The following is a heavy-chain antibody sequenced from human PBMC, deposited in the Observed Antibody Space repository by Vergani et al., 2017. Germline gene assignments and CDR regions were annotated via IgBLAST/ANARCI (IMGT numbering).Heavy chain of an antibody. CDR1: GGSFSGYY. V-gene: IGHV4-34*01. J-gene: IGHJ4*02. Sequence: QVQLQQWGAGLLKPSETLSLTCAVYGGSFSGYYWSWIRQPPGKGLEWIGEINHSGSTNYNPSLKSRGTISVDTSKNQFSRKLSSVTAADTAVYYCARGRKWPNVRAPFDYWGQGTLVTVSS. CDR2: INHSGST. CDR3: ARGRKWPNVRAPFDY. D-gene: IGHD2-8*01.